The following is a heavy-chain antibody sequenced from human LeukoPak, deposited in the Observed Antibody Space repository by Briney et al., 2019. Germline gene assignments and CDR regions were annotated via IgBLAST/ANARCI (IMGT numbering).Heavy chain of an antibody. CDR1: GFTFSSYA. J-gene: IGHJ4*02. Sequence: GGSLRLSCAASGFTFSSYAMHWVRQAPGKGLEYVSAISSNGGSTYYANSVKGRFTISRDNSKNTLYLQMGSLRAEDMAVYYRARGGWLLLDGFDYWGQGTLVTVSS. D-gene: IGHD3-22*01. CDR3: ARGGWLLLDGFDY. CDR2: ISSNGGST. V-gene: IGHV3-64*01.